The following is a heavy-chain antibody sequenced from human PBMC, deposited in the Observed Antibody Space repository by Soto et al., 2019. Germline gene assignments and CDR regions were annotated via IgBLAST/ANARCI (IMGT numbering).Heavy chain of an antibody. J-gene: IGHJ6*02. CDR2: INSDGSST. V-gene: IGHV3-74*01. Sequence: VGSLRLSCAASGFTFSSYWMHWVRQAPGKGLVWVSRINSDGSSTSYADSVKGRFTISRDNAKDTLYLQMNSLRAEDTAVYYCAREISWFGELLDGMDVWGQGTTVTVSS. D-gene: IGHD3-10*01. CDR1: GFTFSSYW. CDR3: AREISWFGELLDGMDV.